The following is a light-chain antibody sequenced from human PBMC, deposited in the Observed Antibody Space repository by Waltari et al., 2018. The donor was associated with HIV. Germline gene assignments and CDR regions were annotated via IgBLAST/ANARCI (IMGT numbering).Light chain of an antibody. Sequence: IVLTQSPATLSVSPGERATLSCRASQSVRSNLAWYQQKPGQAPRLLIYGASTRATGIPARFSGSWSGTEFTLTISSLQSEDFAIYYCQQYNNWPPLTFGGGTKVEIK. V-gene: IGKV3-15*01. CDR2: GAS. CDR3: QQYNNWPPLT. J-gene: IGKJ4*01. CDR1: QSVRSN.